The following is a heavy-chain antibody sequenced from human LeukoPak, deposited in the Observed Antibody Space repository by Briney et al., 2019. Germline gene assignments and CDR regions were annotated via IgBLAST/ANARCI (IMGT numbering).Heavy chain of an antibody. CDR3: AKGVVVIQDAFDI. D-gene: IGHD3-22*01. Sequence: GGSLSLSCAASGLTSGIYAMSWVRQAPGKGLEWVSAFSGGGDSFYADSVKGRFTISRDNSKNTLYLQMNSLRAEDTAVYYCAKGVVVIQDAFDIWGQGTMVTVSS. CDR2: FSGGGDS. V-gene: IGHV3-23*01. J-gene: IGHJ3*02. CDR1: GLTSGIYA.